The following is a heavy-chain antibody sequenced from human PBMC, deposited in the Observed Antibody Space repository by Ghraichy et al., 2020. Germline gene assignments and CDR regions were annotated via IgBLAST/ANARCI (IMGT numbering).Heavy chain of an antibody. CDR3: ARSGYGLDS. Sequence: SETLSLTCTVSGGSISNSPYYWSWIRQDPERGLEWIGYIYSSGTTYYNPSLKSRATISVDTSKNLFSLKLTSVTAADTAVYFCARSGYGLDSWGQGTLVTVSS. V-gene: IGHV4-31*03. J-gene: IGHJ4*02. D-gene: IGHD5-12*01. CDR2: IYSSGTT. CDR1: GGSISNSPYY.